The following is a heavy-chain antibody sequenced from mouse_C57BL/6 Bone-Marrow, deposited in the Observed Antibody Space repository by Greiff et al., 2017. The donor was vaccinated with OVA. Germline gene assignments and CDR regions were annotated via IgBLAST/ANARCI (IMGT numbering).Heavy chain of an antibody. CDR3: ARDPYIPITTVVASDY. Sequence: DVKLVESGGGLVKPGGSLKLSCAASGFTFSSYAMSWVRQTPEKRLEWVATISDGGSYTYYPDNVKGRFTISRDNAKNNLYLQMSHLKSEDTAMYYCARDPYIPITTVVASDYWGQGTSVTVSS. V-gene: IGHV5-4*01. J-gene: IGHJ4*01. CDR1: GFTFSSYA. CDR2: ISDGGSYT. D-gene: IGHD1-1*01.